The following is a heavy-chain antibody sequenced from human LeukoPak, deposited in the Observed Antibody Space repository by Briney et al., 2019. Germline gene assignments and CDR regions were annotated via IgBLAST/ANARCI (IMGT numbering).Heavy chain of an antibody. CDR1: GFTFNNYA. Sequence: PGGSLRLSCAAPGFTFNNYAMRWVRQAPGKGLEWLSAIRNDGSRTCFADSVEGRFTLSRDNSKNTLYLQMSSLRAEDTATDYFAKYHSDRRGNSCLLHQHWGQGTLVSVSS. CDR2: IRNDGSRT. V-gene: IGHV3-23*01. CDR3: AKYHSDRRGNSCLLHQH. D-gene: IGHD3-10*01. J-gene: IGHJ4*02.